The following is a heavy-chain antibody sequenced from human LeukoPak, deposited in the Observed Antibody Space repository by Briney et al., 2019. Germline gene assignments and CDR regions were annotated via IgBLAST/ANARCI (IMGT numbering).Heavy chain of an antibody. Sequence: QSGGSLRLSCAASGFTFSSYAMSWVRQAPGKGLEWVSAISGSGGSTYYADSVKGRFTISRDNSKNTLYLQMNSLRAEDTAVYYCARDSTGYWYFDLWGRGTLVSVSS. D-gene: IGHD3-3*02. J-gene: IGHJ2*01. CDR2: ISGSGGST. V-gene: IGHV3-23*01. CDR3: ARDSTGYWYFDL. CDR1: GFTFSSYA.